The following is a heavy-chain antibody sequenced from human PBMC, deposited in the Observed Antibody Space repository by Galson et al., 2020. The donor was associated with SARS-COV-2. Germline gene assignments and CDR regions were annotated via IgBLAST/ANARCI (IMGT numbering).Heavy chain of an antibody. CDR1: GGSISSYY. V-gene: IGHV4-59*01. CDR2: IYYSGST. Sequence: SETLSLTCTVSGGSISSYYWSWIRQPLGKGLEWIGYIYYSGSTNYNPSLKSRVTISVDTSKNQFSLKLSSVTAADTAVYYCARVYWARGYFDYWGQGTLVTVSS. J-gene: IGHJ4*02. D-gene: IGHD2-15*01. CDR3: ARVYWARGYFDY.